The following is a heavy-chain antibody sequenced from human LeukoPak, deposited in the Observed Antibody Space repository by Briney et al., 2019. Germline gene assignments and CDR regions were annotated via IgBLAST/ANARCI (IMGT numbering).Heavy chain of an antibody. CDR2: IYTSGTT. Sequence: SETLSLTCTVSGGSISSYYWSWIRQPAGKGLEWIGRIYTSGTTHYNPSLKSRVTTSVDTSKNQFSLKLSSVTAADTAVYYCARLSTVTTSFDYWGQGTLVTVSS. CDR3: ARLSTVTTSFDY. D-gene: IGHD4-17*01. J-gene: IGHJ4*02. V-gene: IGHV4-4*07. CDR1: GGSISSYY.